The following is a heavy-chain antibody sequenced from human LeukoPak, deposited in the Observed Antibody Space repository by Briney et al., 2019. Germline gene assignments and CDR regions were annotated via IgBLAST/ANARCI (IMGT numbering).Heavy chain of an antibody. J-gene: IGHJ4*02. CDR3: ARAQTYGDSRLLLDY. D-gene: IGHD2-21*02. Sequence: GGSLRLSCAASDFSFITYAMSWVRQAPGKGLEWVSSISGGDPTTYYADSVKGRFTISRDNSKNTLYLQMNSLRAEDTALYYCARAQTYGDSRLLLDYWGQGTLVTVSS. V-gene: IGHV3-23*01. CDR1: DFSFITYA. CDR2: ISGGDPTT.